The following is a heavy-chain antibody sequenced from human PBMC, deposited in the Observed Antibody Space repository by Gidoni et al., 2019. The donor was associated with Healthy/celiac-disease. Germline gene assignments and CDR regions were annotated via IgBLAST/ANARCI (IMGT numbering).Heavy chain of an antibody. CDR3: AKDGYVWGSYRYTGEYYFDY. J-gene: IGHJ4*02. CDR2: ISWNSGSI. V-gene: IGHV3-9*01. CDR1: GSPFDDYA. D-gene: IGHD3-16*02. Sequence: EVQLVESGGGLVQPGRSLRLSCAASGSPFDDYAMLWVRQDPGKGLEWVSGISWNSGSIGYADSVKGRFTISRDNAKNSLYLQMNSLRAEDTALYYCAKDGYVWGSYRYTGEYYFDYWGQGTLVTVSS.